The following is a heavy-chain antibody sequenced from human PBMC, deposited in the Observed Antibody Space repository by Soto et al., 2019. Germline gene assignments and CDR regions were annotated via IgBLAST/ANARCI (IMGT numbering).Heavy chain of an antibody. CDR2: IIPIFGTA. V-gene: IGHV1-69*01. CDR3: ARGKATPSNYIYWFDP. J-gene: IGHJ5*02. CDR1: GGTFSSYA. D-gene: IGHD4-4*01. Sequence: QVQLVQSGAEVKKPGSSVKVSCKASGGTFSSYAISLVRQAPGQGLEWMGGIIPIFGTANYAQKFQGRVTITADESTSTAYMELSSLRSEDTAVYYCARGKATPSNYIYWFDPWGQGTLVTVSS.